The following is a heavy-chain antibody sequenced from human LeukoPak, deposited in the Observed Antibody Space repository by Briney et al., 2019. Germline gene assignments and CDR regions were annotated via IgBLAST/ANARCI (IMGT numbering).Heavy chain of an antibody. CDR3: ATSGGFVLPNAITGNWYMDV. CDR1: GFTFSDYS. J-gene: IGHJ6*03. Sequence: GGSLRLSCGASGFTFSDYSMNWVRQAPGKGLAWVASITSAGGYTYYADSVKGRFTISRDNAQNSLFLQMNSPRAEDTAVYFCATSGGFVLPNAITGNWYMDVWGRGTSVTVSS. CDR2: ITSAGGYT. D-gene: IGHD2-2*01. V-gene: IGHV3-21*01.